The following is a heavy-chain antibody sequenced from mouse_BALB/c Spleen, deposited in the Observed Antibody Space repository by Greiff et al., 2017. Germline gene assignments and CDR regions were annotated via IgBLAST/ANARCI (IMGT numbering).Heavy chain of an antibody. D-gene: IGHD2-10*01. CDR1: GYTFTSYW. CDR3: ARAYYGNYLFAY. Sequence: VQLQQSGAELAKPGASVKMSCKASGYTFTSYWMHWVKQRPGQGLEWIGYINPSTGYTEYNQKFKDKATLTADKSSSTAYMQLSSLTSEDSAVYYCARAYYGNYLFAYWGQGTLVTVSA. CDR2: INPSTGYT. J-gene: IGHJ3*01. V-gene: IGHV1-7*01.